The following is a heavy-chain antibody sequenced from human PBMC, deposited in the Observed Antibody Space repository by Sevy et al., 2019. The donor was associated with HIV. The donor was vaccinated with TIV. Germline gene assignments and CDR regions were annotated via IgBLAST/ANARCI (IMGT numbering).Heavy chain of an antibody. J-gene: IGHJ3*02. Sequence: ASVKVSCKASGYTFTSYGITWVRQAPGQGLEWMGWISGYSGNTNYAQKFQGRVTRTTDTSTSTAYMEPRSLGFDDPAVYYCAGDVALPYIVVVVDASLAPFDIWGQGTMVTVSS. V-gene: IGHV1-18*01. CDR2: ISGYSGNT. D-gene: IGHD2-15*01. CDR3: AGDVALPYIVVVVDASLAPFDI. CDR1: GYTFTSYG.